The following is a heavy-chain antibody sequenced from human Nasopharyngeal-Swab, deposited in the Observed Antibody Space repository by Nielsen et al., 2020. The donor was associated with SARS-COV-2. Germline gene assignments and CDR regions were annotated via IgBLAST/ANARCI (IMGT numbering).Heavy chain of an antibody. D-gene: IGHD1-26*01. J-gene: IGHJ4*02. Sequence: GESLKISCAASGFTFSSYAMHWVRQAPGKGLELVAVISYDGSNKYYADSVKGRFTISRDNSKNTLYLQMNSLRAEDTAVYYCARVYSGSYWGHFDYWGQGTLVTVSS. CDR2: ISYDGSNK. CDR1: GFTFSSYA. CDR3: ARVYSGSYWGHFDY. V-gene: IGHV3-30*04.